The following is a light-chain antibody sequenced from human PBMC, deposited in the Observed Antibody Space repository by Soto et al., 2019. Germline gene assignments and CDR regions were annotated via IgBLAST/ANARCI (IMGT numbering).Light chain of an antibody. V-gene: IGLV1-44*01. CDR1: SPNIGSNT. Sequence: QSVLTQPPSASGTPGQRVTISCSGSSPNIGSNTVNWFQHLPGTAPKLLIYINNQRPSGVPDRFSGSKSGTSAYLAISGLQSEYEADYYCAAWDDSLNGYVFGTGTKVTVL. CDR3: AAWDDSLNGYV. CDR2: INN. J-gene: IGLJ1*01.